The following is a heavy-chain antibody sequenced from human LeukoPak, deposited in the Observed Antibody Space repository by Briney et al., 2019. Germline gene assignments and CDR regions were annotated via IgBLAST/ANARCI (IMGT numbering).Heavy chain of an antibody. CDR3: ARYYDSLTGSFP. CDR1: GGSFSGYY. J-gene: IGHJ5*02. D-gene: IGHD3-9*01. CDR2: INHSGST. V-gene: IGHV4-34*01. Sequence: SETLSLTCAVYGGSFSGYYWSWIRQPPGEGLEWIGEINHSGSTNYNPSLKSRVTIPVDTSKNQFSLKLSSVTAADTAIYYCARYYDSLTGSFPWGRGTLVTVSS.